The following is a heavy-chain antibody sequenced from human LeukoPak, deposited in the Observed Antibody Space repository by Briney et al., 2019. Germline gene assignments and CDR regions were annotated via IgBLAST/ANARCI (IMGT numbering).Heavy chain of an antibody. CDR2: MNPNSGNT. CDR1: GYTFTSYD. Sequence: ASVKVSCTASGYTFTSYDINWVRQATGQGLEWMGWMNPNSGNTGYAQKFQGRVTMTRNTSISTAYMELSSLRSKDTAEYYCARGSNTYYDFWSGYQNWFDPWGQGTLVTVSS. V-gene: IGHV1-8*01. CDR3: ARGSNTYYDFWSGYQNWFDP. J-gene: IGHJ5*02. D-gene: IGHD3-3*01.